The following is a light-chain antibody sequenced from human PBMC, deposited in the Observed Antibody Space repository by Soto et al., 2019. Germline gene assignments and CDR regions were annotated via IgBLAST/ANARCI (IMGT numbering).Light chain of an antibody. Sequence: EVMLNKTPGTLSLSPGERATFSCRTSLSVTSNYLAWYQQKPGQAPRLLIYGVSSRATGIPARFSGSGSGTDFTLTSSSLVPEDFAVYYCQQRSNWPITFGQGTRLEIK. CDR2: GVS. CDR1: LSVTSNY. V-gene: IGKV3D-20*02. J-gene: IGKJ5*01. CDR3: QQRSNWPIT.